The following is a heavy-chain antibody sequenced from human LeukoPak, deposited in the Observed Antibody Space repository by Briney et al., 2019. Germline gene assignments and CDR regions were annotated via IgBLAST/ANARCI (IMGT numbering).Heavy chain of an antibody. CDR2: ISSRSSYI. Sequence: GGSLRLSCAASGFAFSSYSVNWVRQAPGKGLEWVSSISSRSSYIYYADSVKGRFTISRDNAKNSLYLQMNSLRAEDTAVYYCAREGGGIAAGAYYFDYWGQGTLVTVSS. CDR3: AREGGGIAAGAYYFDY. CDR1: GFAFSSYS. V-gene: IGHV3-21*01. D-gene: IGHD6-13*01. J-gene: IGHJ4*02.